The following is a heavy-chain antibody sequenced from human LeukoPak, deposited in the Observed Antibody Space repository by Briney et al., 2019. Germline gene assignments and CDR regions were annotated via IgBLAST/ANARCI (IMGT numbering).Heavy chain of an antibody. CDR1: GGSITSYY. V-gene: IGHV4-4*07. Sequence: SETLSLTCTVSGGSITSYYWSWIRQPAGKGLEWIGRIYTRGSTKYSPSLKSRVTLSVDTSKNQFSLRLSSVTAADTAVYYCAGEGHYYDDTGYDYGGEDYWGQGTLVTVSS. CDR3: AGEGHYYDDTGYDYGGEDY. J-gene: IGHJ4*02. D-gene: IGHD3-22*01. CDR2: IYTRGST.